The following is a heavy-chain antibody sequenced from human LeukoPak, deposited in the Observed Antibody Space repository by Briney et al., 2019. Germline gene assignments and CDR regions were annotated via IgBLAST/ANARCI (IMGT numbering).Heavy chain of an antibody. J-gene: IGHJ4*02. CDR1: GFTFSSYS. D-gene: IGHD3-9*01. Sequence: GGSLRLSCAASGFTFSSYSMNWVRQAPGKGLEWVSSISSRSSYIYYADSVKGRFTISRDNAKNSLYLQMNSLRAEDTAVYYCARDMGAYYDILTGYHTYFDYWGQGTLVTVSS. CDR2: ISSRSSYI. CDR3: ARDMGAYYDILTGYHTYFDY. V-gene: IGHV3-21*01.